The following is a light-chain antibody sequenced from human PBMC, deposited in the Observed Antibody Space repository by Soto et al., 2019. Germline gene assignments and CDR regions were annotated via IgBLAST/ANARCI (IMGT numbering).Light chain of an antibody. V-gene: IGKV3-20*01. J-gene: IGKJ1*01. CDR3: QQYDSSPWT. CDR1: QSVSSSY. CDR2: GVS. Sequence: EIVLTQSPGTLSLSPGKRATLSCRASQSVSSSYLAWYQQKPGQTPRLLIHGVSSRATGIPDRFSGSGSGTDSTLTISRLEPEDFAVYYCQQYDSSPWTFGQGTKV.